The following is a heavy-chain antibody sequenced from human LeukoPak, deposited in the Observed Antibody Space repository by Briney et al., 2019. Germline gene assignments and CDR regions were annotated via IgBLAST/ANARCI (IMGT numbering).Heavy chain of an antibody. CDR1: GGSISSGSYY. J-gene: IGHJ6*03. CDR2: IYTSGST. V-gene: IGHV4-61*02. Sequence: SQTLSLTCTVSGGSISSGSYYWRWLRQPAGKGLEWIGRIYTSGSTNYNPSLKSRVTISVDTSKNQFSLKLSSVTAADTAVYYCARAPQYMDVWGKGTTVTVSS. CDR3: ARAPQYMDV.